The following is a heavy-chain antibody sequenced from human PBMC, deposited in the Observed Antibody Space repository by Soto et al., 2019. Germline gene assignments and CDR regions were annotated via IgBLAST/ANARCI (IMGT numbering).Heavy chain of an antibody. CDR1: GFTFDDYA. CDR2: ISWTSGSI. V-gene: IGHV3-9*01. D-gene: IGHD4-17*01. Sequence: EVQLVQSGGGLVQPGRSLRLSCAASGFTFDDYAMHWVLPAPGKGLERVSGISWTSGSIGYADSVKCRFTISRANAKNALYLQMNSLRAEDTALYYCAKEVTTEAYWGQGTLVTVSS. J-gene: IGHJ4*02. CDR3: AKEVTTEAY.